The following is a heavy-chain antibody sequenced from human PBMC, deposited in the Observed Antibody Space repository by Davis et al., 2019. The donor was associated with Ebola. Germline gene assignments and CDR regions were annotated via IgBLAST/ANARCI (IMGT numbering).Heavy chain of an antibody. J-gene: IGHJ6*02. CDR1: GGSISSYY. CDR3: ARADPSSTVYHYYGMDV. Sequence: MPSETLSLTCTVSGGSISSYYWSWIRQPPGKGLEWIGYIYYSGSTNYNPSLKSRVTISVDTSKNQFSLKLSSVTAADTAVYYCARADPSSTVYHYYGMDVWGQGTTVTVSS. D-gene: IGHD4-11*01. V-gene: IGHV4-59*12. CDR2: IYYSGST.